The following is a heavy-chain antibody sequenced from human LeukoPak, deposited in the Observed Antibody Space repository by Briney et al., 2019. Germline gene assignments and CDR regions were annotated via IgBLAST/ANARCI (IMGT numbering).Heavy chain of an antibody. Sequence: GGSLRLSCAASGFTFSSYWMHWVRQAPGKGLMWVSRISSDGTYTNYADSVKGRFTISRDNAKNSLYLQMNSLRAEDTAVYYCAELGITMIGGVWGKGTTVTISS. CDR3: AELGITMIGGV. D-gene: IGHD3-10*02. J-gene: IGHJ6*04. CDR2: ISSDGTYT. V-gene: IGHV3-74*01. CDR1: GFTFSSYW.